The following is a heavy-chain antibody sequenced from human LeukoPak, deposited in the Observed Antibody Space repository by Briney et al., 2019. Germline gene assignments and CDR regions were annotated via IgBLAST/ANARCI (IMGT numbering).Heavy chain of an antibody. J-gene: IGHJ4*02. CDR3: AKGYCSSTSCPSDY. V-gene: IGHV3-23*01. D-gene: IGHD2-2*01. CDR1: GFSFSSYA. CDR2: FSGSGGST. Sequence: PGGSLRLSCAASGFSFSSYAMSWVRQAPGKGLEWVSGFSGSGGSTYYADSVKGRFTISRDNYKNTLYLQMNSLRAEDTAVYYCAKGYCSSTSCPSDYWGQGTLVTVSS.